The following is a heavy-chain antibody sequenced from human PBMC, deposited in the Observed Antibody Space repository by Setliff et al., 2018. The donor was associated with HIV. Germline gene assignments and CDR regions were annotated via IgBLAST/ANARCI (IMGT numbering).Heavy chain of an antibody. J-gene: IGHJ4*02. V-gene: IGHV3-11*01. CDR3: ARDKDEDYGSTSFDY. D-gene: IGHD4-17*01. CDR1: GFTFRNYG. CDR2: ISRDGNTI. Sequence: GGSLRLSCAASGFTFRNYGMSWLRQAPGKGLEWVSYISRDGNTIYYADSVKGRFTISRDNAKNSLYLQLNSLRPEDTAVYYCARDKDEDYGSTSFDYWGQGILVTVSS.